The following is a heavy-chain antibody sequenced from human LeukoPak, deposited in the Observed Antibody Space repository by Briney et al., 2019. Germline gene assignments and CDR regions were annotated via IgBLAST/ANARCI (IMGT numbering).Heavy chain of an antibody. CDR2: INHSGST. CDR3: ARGPMTTVTYRRLYYFDY. J-gene: IGHJ4*02. Sequence: SETLSLTCTVSGGSISSSGYYWSWIRQPPGKGLEWIGEINHSGSTNYNPSLKSRVTISVDTSKNQFSLKLSSVTAADTAVYYCARGPMTTVTYRRLYYFDYWGQGTLVTVSS. D-gene: IGHD4-17*01. CDR1: GGSISSSGYY. V-gene: IGHV4-39*07.